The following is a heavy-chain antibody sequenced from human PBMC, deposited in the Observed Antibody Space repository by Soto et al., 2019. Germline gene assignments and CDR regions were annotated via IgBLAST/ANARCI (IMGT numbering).Heavy chain of an antibody. D-gene: IGHD2-2*01. J-gene: IGHJ4*02. Sequence: PGGSLRLSCAASGFTVSSNYMTWVRQAPGKGLEWVSVIYSGGSTYYADSVKGRFTISRDNSKNTLYLQMYSLRAEDTAVYYCARFCSSASCYERNRGFDYWGQGT. V-gene: IGHV3-66*01. CDR3: ARFCSSASCYERNRGFDY. CDR1: GFTVSSNY. CDR2: IYSGGST.